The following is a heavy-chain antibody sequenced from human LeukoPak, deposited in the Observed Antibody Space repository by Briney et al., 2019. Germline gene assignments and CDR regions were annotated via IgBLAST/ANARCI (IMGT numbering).Heavy chain of an antibody. CDR2: TYTSGST. J-gene: IGHJ3*02. V-gene: IGHV4-4*07. CDR3: ARDGYSSSWKAFDI. D-gene: IGHD6-13*01. CDR1: GGSISSYY. Sequence: SETLSLTCTVSGGSISSYYWSWIRQPAGKGLEWIGRTYTSGSTNYNPSLKSRVTMSVGTSKNQFSLKLSSVTAADTAVYYCARDGYSSSWKAFDIWGQGTMVTVSS.